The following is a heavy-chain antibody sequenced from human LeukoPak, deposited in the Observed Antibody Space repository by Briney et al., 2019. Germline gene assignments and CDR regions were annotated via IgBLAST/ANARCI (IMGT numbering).Heavy chain of an antibody. V-gene: IGHV4-30-2*01. CDR1: GGSISSGGYS. J-gene: IGHJ4*02. CDR3: ARVKRSDFWSGPKKKYYFDY. D-gene: IGHD3-3*01. Sequence: PSETLSLTCAVSGGSISSGGYSWRWIRQPPGKGLEWIGYIYHSGSTYYNPSLKSRVTISVDRSKNQFSLKLSSVPAAATAVYYCARVKRSDFWSGPKKKYYFDYWGQGTLVTVSS. CDR2: IYHSGST.